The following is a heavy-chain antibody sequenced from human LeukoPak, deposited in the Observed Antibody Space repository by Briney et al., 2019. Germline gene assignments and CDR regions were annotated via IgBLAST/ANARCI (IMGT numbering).Heavy chain of an antibody. CDR1: GFTVSSNY. Sequence: GGSLRLSCAASGFTVSSNYMGWVRQTPGKGLEWVAVIAYDGSRAFYADSVKGRFTISRDNSKNTISVQMDDLRAEDTAVYYCTRYNNDHFDYWGQGTLVTVSS. CDR2: IAYDGSRA. CDR3: TRYNNDHFDY. D-gene: IGHD1-14*01. J-gene: IGHJ4*02. V-gene: IGHV3-33*08.